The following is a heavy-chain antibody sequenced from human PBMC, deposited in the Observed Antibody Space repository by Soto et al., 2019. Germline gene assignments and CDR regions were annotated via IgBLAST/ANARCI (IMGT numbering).Heavy chain of an antibody. CDR2: INYDGSTT. J-gene: IGHJ6*03. D-gene: IGHD2-2*01. CDR3: AASVVPAAKNYFHSYYMHV. CDR1: GFTLTPYW. V-gene: IGHV3-74*01. Sequence: GGSLRLSCAASGFTLTPYWMHWVRLVPGKGLVWVSRINYDGSTTDYADPVKGRFTISRDNDRNTLYLQVSSLRAEDSAVYYCAASVVPAAKNYFHSYYMHVWGKGTTVTVSS.